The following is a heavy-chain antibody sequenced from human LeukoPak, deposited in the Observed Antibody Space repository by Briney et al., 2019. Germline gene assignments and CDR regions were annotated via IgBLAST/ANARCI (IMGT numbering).Heavy chain of an antibody. V-gene: IGHV1-18*04. J-gene: IGHJ5*02. CDR3: ARDIVVVPAAYNWFDP. CDR1: GYTFTSYG. Sequence: ASVKVSCKASGYTFTSYGISWARQAPGQGLEWMGWISAYNGNTNYAQKLQGRVTMTTDTSTSTAYMELRSLRSDDTAVYYCARDIVVVPAAYNWFDPWGQGTLVTVSS. CDR2: ISAYNGNT. D-gene: IGHD2-2*01.